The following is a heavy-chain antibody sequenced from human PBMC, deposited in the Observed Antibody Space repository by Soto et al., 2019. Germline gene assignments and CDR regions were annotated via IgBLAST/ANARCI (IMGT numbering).Heavy chain of an antibody. CDR1: GFTFSNAW. CDR3: TTFTNMAVAAKG. J-gene: IGHJ4*02. D-gene: IGHD6-19*01. CDR2: IKSKTDGGTT. Sequence: EVQLVESGGGLVKPGGSLRLSCAASGFTFSNAWMSWVRKAPGKGLEWVGRIKSKTDGGTTDYAAPVKGRFTISRDDSKNRLYLQMNSLKTEDTAVYYCTTFTNMAVAAKGWGQGTLVTVSS. V-gene: IGHV3-15*01.